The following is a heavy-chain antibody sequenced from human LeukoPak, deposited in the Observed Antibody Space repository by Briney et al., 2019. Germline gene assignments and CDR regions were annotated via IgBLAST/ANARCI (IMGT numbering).Heavy chain of an antibody. CDR1: GFTFSSYW. Sequence: PGGSLRLSCAASGFTFSSYWMSWVRQAPGKGLEWVANIKQDGSEKYYVDSVKGRFTISRDNAKNSLYLQMNSLRAEDTAVYYCARGRSSVAAQGDYWGQGTLVTVSS. V-gene: IGHV3-7*01. D-gene: IGHD2-15*01. J-gene: IGHJ4*02. CDR3: ARGRSSVAAQGDY. CDR2: IKQDGSEK.